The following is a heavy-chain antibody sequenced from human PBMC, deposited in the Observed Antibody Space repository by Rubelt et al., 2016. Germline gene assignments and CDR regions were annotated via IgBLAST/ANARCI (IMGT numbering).Heavy chain of an antibody. CDR1: GFTFSNYA. J-gene: IGHJ5*02. Sequence: GGGLVQPGGSLRLSCVASGFTFSNYAMHWVRQAPGKGLEWVAVISYDGSNKYYADSVKGRFTISRDNSKNTLFLQMNSLRAEDTAVYHCARGGRDWSYQAAIDPWGQGLLVTVSS. CDR3: ARGGRDWSYQAAIDP. D-gene: IGHD1-7*01. CDR2: ISYDGSNK. V-gene: IGHV3-30*04.